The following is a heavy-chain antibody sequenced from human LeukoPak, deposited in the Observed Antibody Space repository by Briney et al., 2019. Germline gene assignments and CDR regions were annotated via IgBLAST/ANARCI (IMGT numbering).Heavy chain of an antibody. J-gene: IGHJ4*02. D-gene: IGHD1-26*01. CDR2: FHDSEST. CDR3: ARGDASGRPGIGFDF. Sequence: SETLSLTCTVSGGSISNSYWSWIRQPPGKGLEWIGFFHDSESTNYNPSLKSRVSISLDTSKDQVSLWLSSVTAADTAVYYCARGDASGRPGIGFDFWGQGTLVTVSS. CDR1: GGSISNSY. V-gene: IGHV4-59*01.